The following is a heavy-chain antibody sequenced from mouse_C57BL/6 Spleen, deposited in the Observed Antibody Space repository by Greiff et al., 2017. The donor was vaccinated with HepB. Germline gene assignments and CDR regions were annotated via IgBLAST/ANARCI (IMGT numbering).Heavy chain of an antibody. D-gene: IGHD1-1*01. J-gene: IGHJ2*01. Sequence: EVNVVESGEGLVKPGGSLKLSCAASGFTFSSYAMSWVRQTPEKRLEWVAYISSGGDYIYYADTVKGRFTISRDNARNTLYLQMSSLKSEDTAMYYCTRDYYGSSNWGQGTTLTVSS. CDR3: TRDYYGSSN. V-gene: IGHV5-9-1*02. CDR1: GFTFSSYA. CDR2: ISSGGDYI.